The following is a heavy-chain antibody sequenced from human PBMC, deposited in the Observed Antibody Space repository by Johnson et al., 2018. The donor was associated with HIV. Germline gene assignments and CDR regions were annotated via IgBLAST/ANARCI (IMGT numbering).Heavy chain of an antibody. CDR2: ISYDGSNK. Sequence: QMQLVESGGGVVQPGRSLRLSCAASGFTFSSYGMHWVRQAPGKGLEWVAVISYDGSNKYYADSVKGRFTISRDNSKNTLYLQMNSLRAEDTAVYYCARASSGYYSDAFDIWGQGTMVTVSS. V-gene: IGHV3-30*03. D-gene: IGHD3-22*01. CDR3: ARASSGYYSDAFDI. CDR1: GFTFSSYG. J-gene: IGHJ3*02.